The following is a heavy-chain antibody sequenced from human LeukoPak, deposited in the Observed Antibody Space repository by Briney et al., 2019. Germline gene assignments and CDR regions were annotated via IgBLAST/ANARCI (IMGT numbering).Heavy chain of an antibody. Sequence: GGSLRLSCAASVFTFSRYAMSCVRQAPGKGLEWVSDISGSGGSTYYADSVKGRFTISRDNAKNSLYLQMNSLRAEDTAIYYCARVDNYYDTSGYYDYWGQGTLVTVSS. D-gene: IGHD3-22*01. J-gene: IGHJ4*02. V-gene: IGHV3-23*01. CDR2: ISGSGGST. CDR3: ARVDNYYDTSGYYDY. CDR1: VFTFSRYA.